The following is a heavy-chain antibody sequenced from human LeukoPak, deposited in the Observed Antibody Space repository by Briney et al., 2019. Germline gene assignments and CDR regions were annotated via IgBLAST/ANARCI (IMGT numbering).Heavy chain of an antibody. CDR2: ISGSGGST. J-gene: IGHJ6*02. Sequence: GGSLRLSCAASGFTFSSNAMSWVRQAPGKGLEWVSAISGSGGSTYYADSVKGRFTISRDNSKNTLYLQMNSLRAEDTAVYYCAKDQWRSLLAVAGTPYYYYGMDVWGQGTTVTVSS. CDR3: AKDQWRSLLAVAGTPYYYYGMDV. V-gene: IGHV3-23*01. CDR1: GFTFSSNA. D-gene: IGHD6-19*01.